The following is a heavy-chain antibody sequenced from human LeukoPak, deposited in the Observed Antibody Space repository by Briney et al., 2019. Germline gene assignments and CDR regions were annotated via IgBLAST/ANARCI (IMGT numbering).Heavy chain of an antibody. J-gene: IGHJ5*02. D-gene: IGHD6-13*01. CDR2: INHSGST. CDR3: ARASLAAAGTIWFDP. V-gene: IGHV4-34*01. CDR1: GGSFSGYY. Sequence: SETLSLTCAVYGGSFSGYYWSWIRQPPGKGLEWIGEINHSGSTNYNPSLKSRVTISVDTSKNQFSLKLSSVTAADTAVYYCARASLAAAGTIWFDPWGRGTLVTVSS.